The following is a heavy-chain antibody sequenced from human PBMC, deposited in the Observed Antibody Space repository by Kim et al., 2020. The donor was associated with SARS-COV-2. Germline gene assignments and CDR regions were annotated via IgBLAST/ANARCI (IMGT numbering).Heavy chain of an antibody. CDR2: IGGSDGST. Sequence: GGSLRLSCAASGFTLSNYYVNWVRQAPGKGLEWVSAIGGSDGSTDYADSVKGRFTISRDISKNAVYLQMNSLRAEDTALYYCAKVSWSDTVGLGCWGQGTLVSVSS. CDR1: GFTLSNYY. V-gene: IGHV3-23*01. D-gene: IGHD2-15*01. CDR3: AKVSWSDTVGLGC. J-gene: IGHJ4*02.